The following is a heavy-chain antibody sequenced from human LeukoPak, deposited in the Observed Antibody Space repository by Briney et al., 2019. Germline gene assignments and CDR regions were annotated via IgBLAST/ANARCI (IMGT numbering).Heavy chain of an antibody. Sequence: GRCLRLLCVASEFTSSSYSMSWVRQPRRKGREWVSAIRFSGGRAYYTDSGKGRDTISRDSYKTTLNLQMNSLRAEDTAAYYCAKPRITMRGVATGFDYWGQGTLVTVSS. J-gene: IGHJ4*02. CDR3: AKPRITMRGVATGFDY. CDR2: IRFSGGRA. V-gene: IGHV3-23*01. CDR1: EFTSSSYS. D-gene: IGHD3-22*01.